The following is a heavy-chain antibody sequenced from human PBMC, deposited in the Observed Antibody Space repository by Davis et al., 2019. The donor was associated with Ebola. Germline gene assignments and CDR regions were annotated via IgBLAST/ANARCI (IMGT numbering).Heavy chain of an antibody. D-gene: IGHD4-23*01. Sequence: AGSLTLSCAASGFTFSSYEMNWVRQAPGKGLEWVSYISSSGSTIYYADSVKGRFTISRDNAKNSLYLQMNSLRAEDTAVYYCARDNHRAAVVSWPFDYWGQGTLVTVSS. CDR3: ARDNHRAAVVSWPFDY. CDR1: GFTFSSYE. V-gene: IGHV3-48*03. CDR2: ISSSGSTI. J-gene: IGHJ4*02.